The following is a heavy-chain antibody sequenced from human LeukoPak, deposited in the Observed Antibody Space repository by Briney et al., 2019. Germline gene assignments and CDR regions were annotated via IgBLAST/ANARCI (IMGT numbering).Heavy chain of an antibody. CDR2: IYSSGST. D-gene: IGHD3-9*01. CDR3: ARVADILTGYALYYYAMDV. V-gene: IGHV4-4*07. Sequence: SETLSLTCTVSAGPISNSYWSWTRQPAGKGLEWIGRIYSSGSTDYNPSLKSRVTMSIDTSNNQFSLRLTSVTAADTAVYYCARVADILTGYALYYYAMDVWGQGTTVTVSS. J-gene: IGHJ6*02. CDR1: AGPISNSY.